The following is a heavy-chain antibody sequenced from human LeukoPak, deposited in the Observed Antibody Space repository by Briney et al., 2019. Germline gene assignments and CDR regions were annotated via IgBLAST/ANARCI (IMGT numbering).Heavy chain of an antibody. CDR3: ARDASDYDYVWGSLHY. CDR1: AFTFSSYS. J-gene: IGHJ4*02. D-gene: IGHD3-16*01. V-gene: IGHV3-48*04. Sequence: GRSLRPSCAPSAFTFSSYSMNSVRQDPGEWLEWVSSISSSSSTIYYAASVKGRFTISRDNAKNSLYLQMNSLRAEDTAVYYCARDASDYDYVWGSLHYWGQGTLVTVSS. CDR2: ISSSSSTI.